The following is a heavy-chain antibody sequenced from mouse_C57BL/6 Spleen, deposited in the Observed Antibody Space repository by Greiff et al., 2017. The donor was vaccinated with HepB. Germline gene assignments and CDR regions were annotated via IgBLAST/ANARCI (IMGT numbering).Heavy chain of an antibody. Sequence: EVQGVESGGGLVKPGGSLKLSCAASGFTFSDYGMHWVRQAPEKGLEWVAYISSGSSTIYYADTVKGRFTISRDNAKNTLFLQMTSLRSEDTAMYYCAREYYGSSYVSYWYFDVWGTGTTVTVSS. CDR3: AREYYGSSYVSYWYFDV. D-gene: IGHD1-1*01. V-gene: IGHV5-17*01. CDR1: GFTFSDYG. J-gene: IGHJ1*03. CDR2: ISSGSSTI.